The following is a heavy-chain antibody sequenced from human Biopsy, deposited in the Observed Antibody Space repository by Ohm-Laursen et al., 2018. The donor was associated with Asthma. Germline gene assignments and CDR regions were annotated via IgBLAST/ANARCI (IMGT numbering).Heavy chain of an antibody. D-gene: IGHD3-16*01. CDR2: IDPNSGGT. CDR3: ARIKIRIGAGTDRYFDL. V-gene: IGHV1-2*06. CDR1: GYPFTDYY. Sequence: GSSVKVSCKASGYPFTDYYVHWVRQAPGQGLEWMGRIDPNSGGTNYAQEFLGRVTMARDTSVNTAFMVLSRLRSDDTAVYYCARIKIRIGAGTDRYFDLWGRGTLVTVSS. J-gene: IGHJ2*01.